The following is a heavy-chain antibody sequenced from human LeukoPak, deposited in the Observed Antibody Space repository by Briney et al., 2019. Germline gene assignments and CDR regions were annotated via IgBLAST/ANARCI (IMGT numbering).Heavy chain of an antibody. CDR2: INHSGST. J-gene: IGHJ6*04. Sequence: SETLSLTCAVYGGSFSGYYWSWIRQPPGKGLEWIGEINHSGSTNYNPSLKSRVTISVDTSKNQFSLKLSSVTAADTAVYYCARDGAGDSTWDVWGKGTTVTVSS. CDR1: GGSFSGYY. D-gene: IGHD3-10*01. CDR3: ARDGAGDSTWDV. V-gene: IGHV4-34*01.